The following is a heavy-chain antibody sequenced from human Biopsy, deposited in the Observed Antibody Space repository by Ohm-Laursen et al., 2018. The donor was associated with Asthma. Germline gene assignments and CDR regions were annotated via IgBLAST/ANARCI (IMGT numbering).Heavy chain of an antibody. J-gene: IGHJ4*02. CDR3: AREVKMAY. CDR2: IGSRITDAI. CDR1: GFTVSDYH. D-gene: IGHD2-8*01. Sequence: GSLRLSCAATGFTVSDYHMSWIRQTPGRGLEWISYIGSRITDAIYYADSVKGRFTISRDNAKNSVFLQMNSLRAEDTGVYCCAREVKMAYWGRGTLVTVSS. V-gene: IGHV3-11*01.